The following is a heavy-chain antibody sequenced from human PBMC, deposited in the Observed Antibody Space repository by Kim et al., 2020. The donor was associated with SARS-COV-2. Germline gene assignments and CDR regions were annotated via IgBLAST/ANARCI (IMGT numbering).Heavy chain of an antibody. CDR3: ARGSLWGGDY. J-gene: IGHJ4*02. D-gene: IGHD3-10*01. Sequence: GGSLRLSCAASGFTFSDFAMSWIRQAPGKGLEWLSYISGSGSAIYYADSVKGRFTISRDNAKNSQYLQMNSLRVEDTAVYYCARGSLWGGDYWGQGTLVT. CDR2: ISGSGSAI. V-gene: IGHV3-11*01. CDR1: GFTFSDFA.